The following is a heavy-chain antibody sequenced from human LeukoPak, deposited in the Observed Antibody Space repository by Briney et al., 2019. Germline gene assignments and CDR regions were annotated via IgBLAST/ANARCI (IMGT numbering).Heavy chain of an antibody. V-gene: IGHV3-21*01. CDR1: GFTFSSYS. J-gene: IGHJ4*02. D-gene: IGHD2-2*02. CDR2: ITSSSYYI. Sequence: GGSLRLSCAASGFTFSSYSMNWVRQAPGKGLEWVSSITSSSYYIYYADSVKGRFTISRDNAKNSLYLQMNSLRAEDTAVYYYARDLAPHADRYCSATSCYTPFFDYWGQGTLVTVCS. CDR3: ARDLAPHADRYCSATSCYTPFFDY.